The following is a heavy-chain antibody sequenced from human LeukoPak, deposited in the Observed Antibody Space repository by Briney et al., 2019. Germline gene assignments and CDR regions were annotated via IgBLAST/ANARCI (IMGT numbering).Heavy chain of an antibody. CDR3: ARRYFDY. J-gene: IGHJ4*02. CDR1: GFTFSSYW. V-gene: IGHV3-7*03. Sequence: GGSLRLSCAASGFTFSSYWMNWARQAPGKGLEWVASINHNGNVNHYVGSVKGRFTISRDNAKNSLYLQMSNLRAEDTAVYYCARRYFDYWGQGILVTVSS. CDR2: INHNGNVN.